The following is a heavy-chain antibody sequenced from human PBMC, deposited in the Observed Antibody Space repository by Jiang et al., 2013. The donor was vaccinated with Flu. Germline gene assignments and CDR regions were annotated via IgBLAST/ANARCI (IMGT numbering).Heavy chain of an antibody. J-gene: IGHJ4*01. Sequence: ELLKPSETLSLTCTVSGGSISSSSYYWGWIRQPPGKGLEWIGSIYYSGSTYYNPSLKSRVTISVDTSKNQFSLKLSSVTAADTAVYYCARQGGLSGSYLFDYWG. CDR1: GGSISSSSYY. CDR3: ARQGGLSGSYLFDY. CDR2: IYYSGST. V-gene: IGHV4-39*01. D-gene: IGHD1-26*01.